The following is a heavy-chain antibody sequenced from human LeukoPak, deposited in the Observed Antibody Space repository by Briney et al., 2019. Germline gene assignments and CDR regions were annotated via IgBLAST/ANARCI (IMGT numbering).Heavy chain of an antibody. CDR2: VYYSGSTSGTT. Sequence: SETLSLTCTVSGGSISSSSYCWGWIRQPPGKGLEWIGSVYYSGSTSGTTYYNTSLESRVTISVDTSQSQFSLKLSSVTAADTAVYYCARHGGRYNWSPSDWGQGTLVTVSS. CDR1: GGSISSSSYC. CDR3: ARHGGRYNWSPSD. J-gene: IGHJ4*02. D-gene: IGHD1-20*01. V-gene: IGHV4-39*01.